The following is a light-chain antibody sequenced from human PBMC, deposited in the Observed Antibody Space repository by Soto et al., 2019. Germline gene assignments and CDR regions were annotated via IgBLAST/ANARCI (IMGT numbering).Light chain of an antibody. CDR3: QQYNIHWT. V-gene: IGKV1-5*01. CDR1: QSISSW. CDR2: EAS. J-gene: IGKJ1*01. Sequence: DIQMTQSPSTLSASVGDRVTITCRASQSISSWLAWFQQKPGKAPKLLIYEASSLQSGAPSRFSGSGSGTEFTLTISSLQPDDFATYYCQQYNIHWTFGQGTKVDNK.